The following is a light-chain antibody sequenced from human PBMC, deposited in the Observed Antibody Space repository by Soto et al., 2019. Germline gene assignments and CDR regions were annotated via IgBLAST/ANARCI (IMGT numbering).Light chain of an antibody. J-gene: IGKJ4*01. V-gene: IGKV3-15*01. CDR1: QSVSSN. CDR3: QPYNNWPLT. Sequence: EIVMTQSPATLSVSPGERATLSCWAGQSVSSNLAWYQQKPGQAPRLLIYGASTRATGIPARFTGSGSGTEFTLTINSLQSEDFAVYYCQPYNNWPLTFGGGTKVDI. CDR2: GAS.